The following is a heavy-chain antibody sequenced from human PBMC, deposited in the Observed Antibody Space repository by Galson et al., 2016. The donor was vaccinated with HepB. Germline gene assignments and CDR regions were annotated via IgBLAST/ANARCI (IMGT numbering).Heavy chain of an antibody. J-gene: IGHJ4*02. D-gene: IGHD3-9*01. CDR3: ASHDDSDWDY. CDR2: IYHSGNT. Sequence: SETLSLTCTVSGGSIRGSIYYWGWIRQPPGKGLEWIGSIYHSGNTYYSPSLSPSLKSRVTISVDTSKNQFSLKLRSVTAADTAVSYCASHDDSDWDYWGQGTLVTVSP. CDR1: GGSIRGSIYY. V-gene: IGHV4-39*01.